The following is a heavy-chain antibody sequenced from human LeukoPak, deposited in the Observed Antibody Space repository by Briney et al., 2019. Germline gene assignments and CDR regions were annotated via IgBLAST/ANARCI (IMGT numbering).Heavy chain of an antibody. CDR3: ATYYERSGYKLDY. V-gene: IGHV4-59*12. Sequence: SETLSLTCTVSGGSISSYYWSWIRQPPGKGLEWIGYIYYSGSTNYNPSLKSRVTISVDTSKNQFSLKLSSVTAADTAIYYCATYYERSGYKLDYWGQGTLVTVSS. CDR1: GGSISSYY. J-gene: IGHJ4*02. CDR2: IYYSGST. D-gene: IGHD5-12*01.